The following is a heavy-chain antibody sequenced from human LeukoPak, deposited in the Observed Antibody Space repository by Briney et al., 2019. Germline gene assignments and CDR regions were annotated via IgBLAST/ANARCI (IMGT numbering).Heavy chain of an antibody. J-gene: IGHJ4*02. V-gene: IGHV1-18*01. Sequence: ASVKVSRKASGYTFTSYGISWVRQAPGQGLEWMGWISAYNGNTNYAQKLQGRVTMTTDTSTSTAYMELRSLRSDDTAVYYCARDRPYSMIVVVITGFDYWGQGTLVTVSS. CDR2: ISAYNGNT. CDR3: ARDRPYSMIVVVITGFDY. CDR1: GYTFTSYG. D-gene: IGHD3-22*01.